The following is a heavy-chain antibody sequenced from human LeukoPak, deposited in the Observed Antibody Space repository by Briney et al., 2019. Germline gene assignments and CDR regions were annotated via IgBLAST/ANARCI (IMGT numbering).Heavy chain of an antibody. Sequence: SETLSLTCTVSGGSISSYYWSWIRQPPEKGLEWIGHIYNSGSTNYNPSLKSRVTISVDTSKNQFSLKVSSVTAADTAVYYCARVGGSSSFGYWGQGTLVTVSS. CDR1: GGSISSYY. CDR3: ARVGGSSSFGY. D-gene: IGHD6-6*01. V-gene: IGHV4-59*01. J-gene: IGHJ4*02. CDR2: IYNSGST.